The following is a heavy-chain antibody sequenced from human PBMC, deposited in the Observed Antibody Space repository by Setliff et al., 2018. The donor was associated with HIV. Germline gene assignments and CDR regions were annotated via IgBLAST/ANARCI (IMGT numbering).Heavy chain of an antibody. CDR3: ARAVASKNIRGEYYFDY. CDR2: ISAYNGNT. D-gene: IGHD3-16*01. Sequence: ASVKVSCKASGYSFINYGISWVRQAPGQGLEWMGWISAYNGNTNYAQKLQGRVTMTTDTSTSTAYMELRSLRSDDTAVYYCARAVASKNIRGEYYFDYWGQGTLVTVSS. J-gene: IGHJ4*02. V-gene: IGHV1-18*01. CDR1: GYSFINYG.